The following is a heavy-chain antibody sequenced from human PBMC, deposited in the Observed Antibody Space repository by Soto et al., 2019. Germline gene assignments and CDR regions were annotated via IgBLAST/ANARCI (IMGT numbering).Heavy chain of an antibody. CDR1: GGSFTSNNW. V-gene: IGHV4-4*02. Sequence: SETLSLTCAVSGGSFTSNNWWTWVRQPPGQGLEWIGEIYRTGSTNYNPSLKSRVTISLDKSKNQFSLKVTSLTAADTAVYYCASRDPGTSVDYWGQGTLVTVYS. D-gene: IGHD1-7*01. J-gene: IGHJ4*02. CDR2: IYRTGST. CDR3: ASRDPGTSVDY.